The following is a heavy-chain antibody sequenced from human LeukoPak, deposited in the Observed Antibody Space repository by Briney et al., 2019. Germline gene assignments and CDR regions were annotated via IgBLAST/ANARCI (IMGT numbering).Heavy chain of an antibody. CDR1: GYTFTGYY. D-gene: IGHD2-2*01. CDR2: INPNSGGT. Sequence: ASVKVSCKASGYTFTGYYMHWVRQAPGQGLEWMGWINPNSGGTIYAQKFQGRVTMTRDTSFSTAYMELSRLRSDDTAVYYCARDEGYCSSASCSAELDYWGQGTLVTVSS. V-gene: IGHV1-2*02. J-gene: IGHJ4*02. CDR3: ARDEGYCSSASCSAELDY.